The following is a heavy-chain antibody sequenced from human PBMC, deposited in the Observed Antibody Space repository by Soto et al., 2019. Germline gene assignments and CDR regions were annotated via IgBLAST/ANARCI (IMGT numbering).Heavy chain of an antibody. V-gene: IGHV4-61*08. CDR1: GGSVSSGGYY. CDR2: IYYGGSA. D-gene: IGHD2-15*01. CDR3: ARPRVPATREAFDI. Sequence: QVQLQESGPGLVKPSETLSLTCTVSGGSVSSGGYYWSWIRQPPGKGLEWIGFIYYGGSADYNPSLQSRVTISADRSKNQFSLILRSVTAADTAVYYCARPRVPATREAFDIWGQGTMVTVSS. J-gene: IGHJ3*02.